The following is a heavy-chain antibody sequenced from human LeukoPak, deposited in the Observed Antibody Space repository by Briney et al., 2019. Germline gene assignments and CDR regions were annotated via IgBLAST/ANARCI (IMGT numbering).Heavy chain of an antibody. CDR3: ARGSTILFDY. Sequence: SETLSLTCTVSGGSISNYYWSWIRQPPGKGLEWIGYIYYSGSTNYNPSLKSRVTISVDTSKNQFSLKLSSVTAADTAVYYCARGSTILFDYWGQGILVTVSS. V-gene: IGHV4-59*01. J-gene: IGHJ4*02. D-gene: IGHD5/OR15-5a*01. CDR2: IYYSGST. CDR1: GGSISNYY.